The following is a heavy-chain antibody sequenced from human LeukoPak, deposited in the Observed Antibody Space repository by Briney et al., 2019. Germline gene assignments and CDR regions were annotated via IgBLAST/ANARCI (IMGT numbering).Heavy chain of an antibody. CDR1: GGSISSRNW. D-gene: IGHD4-23*01. J-gene: IGHJ4*02. CDR2: IYHSGST. CDR3: AKEADGGKGPNLDY. V-gene: IGHV4-4*02. Sequence: SGTLSLTCAASGGSISSRNWWHWVRQPPGKGLEWIGEIYHSGSTNYNPSLKSRVTISVDESKNQFSLKLNSVTAADTAVYYCAKEADGGKGPNLDYWGQGTLVTVSS.